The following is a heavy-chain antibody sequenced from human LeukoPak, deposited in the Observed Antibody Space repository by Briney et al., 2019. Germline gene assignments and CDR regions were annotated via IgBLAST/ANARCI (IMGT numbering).Heavy chain of an antibody. J-gene: IGHJ3*02. Sequence: SVKVSCKASGGTFSSYAISWVRQAPGQGLEWMGRIIPIFGTANYAQKFQGRVTITTDESTRTAYMELRILRSEDTAVYYCASSPPLGYCSSTSCPVGAFDIWGQGTMVTVSS. CDR2: IIPIFGTA. CDR1: GGTFSSYA. CDR3: ASSPPLGYCSSTSCPVGAFDI. V-gene: IGHV1-69*05. D-gene: IGHD2-2*01.